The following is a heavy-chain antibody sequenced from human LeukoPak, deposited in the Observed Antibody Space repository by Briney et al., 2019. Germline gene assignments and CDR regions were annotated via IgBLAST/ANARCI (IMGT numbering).Heavy chain of an antibody. Sequence: SVKVSCKASGGTFSSYAISWVRQAPGQGLEWMGGIIPIFGTANYAQKFQGRVTITADKSTSTAYMELSSLRSDDTAVYYCARDSPEMATTDYWGQGTLVTVSS. V-gene: IGHV1-69*06. CDR3: ARDSPEMATTDY. D-gene: IGHD5-24*01. CDR2: IIPIFGTA. J-gene: IGHJ4*02. CDR1: GGTFSSYA.